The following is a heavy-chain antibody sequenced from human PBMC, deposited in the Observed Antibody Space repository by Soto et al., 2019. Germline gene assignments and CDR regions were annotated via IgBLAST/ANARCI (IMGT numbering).Heavy chain of an antibody. CDR3: ARRWGRTFDY. V-gene: IGHV4-59*08. D-gene: IGHD7-27*01. CDR2: IYYSGST. J-gene: IGHJ4*02. Sequence: QVQLQESGPGLVKPSETLSLTCTVSGGSISSYYWSWIRQPPGKGLEWIGYIYYSGSTNYNPSLXGXGXIXXDTSKNRVALKLSSVTAADTAVYCCARRWGRTFDYWGQGTLVTVSS. CDR1: GGSISSYY.